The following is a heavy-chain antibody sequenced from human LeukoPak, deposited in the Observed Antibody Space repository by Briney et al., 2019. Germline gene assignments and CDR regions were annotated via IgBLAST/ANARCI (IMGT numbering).Heavy chain of an antibody. Sequence: SVKVSCKASGGTFSSYAISWVRRAPGQGLEWMGGIIPIFGTANYAQKFQGRVTITADESTSTAYMELSSLRSEDTAVYYCARDPRIVATISDNWYFDLWGRGTLVTVSS. D-gene: IGHD5-12*01. CDR3: ARDPRIVATISDNWYFDL. V-gene: IGHV1-69*01. CDR1: GGTFSSYA. J-gene: IGHJ2*01. CDR2: IIPIFGTA.